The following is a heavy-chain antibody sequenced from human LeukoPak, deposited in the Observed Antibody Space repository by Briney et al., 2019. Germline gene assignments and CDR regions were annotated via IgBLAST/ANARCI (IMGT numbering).Heavy chain of an antibody. V-gene: IGHV1-8*01. J-gene: IGHJ4*02. Sequence: ASVKVSCEASGYTFTSYDINWVRQATGQGLEWMGWMNPNSGNTGYAQKFQGRVTMTRDTSISTAYMELSRLRSDDTAVYYCARDQMGYYDILTGYYHAQSSFDYWGQGTLVTVSS. CDR3: ARDQMGYYDILTGYYHAQSSFDY. CDR1: GYTFTSYD. CDR2: MNPNSGNT. D-gene: IGHD3-9*01.